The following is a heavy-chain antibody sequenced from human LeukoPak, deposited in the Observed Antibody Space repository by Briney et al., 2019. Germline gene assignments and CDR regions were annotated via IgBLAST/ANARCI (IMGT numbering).Heavy chain of an antibody. J-gene: IGHJ3*02. CDR3: ARVIAVAQAFDI. D-gene: IGHD6-19*01. V-gene: IGHV1-69*06. CDR2: IIRIFDTA. CDR1: GGTFSSYA. Sequence: WASVKVSCKASGGTFSSYAISWVRQAPAQGLEWMGGIIRIFDTANYAQKFQGRVTITADKSTSTAHMELSSLRSEDTAVYYCARVIAVAQAFDIWGQGTMVTVSS.